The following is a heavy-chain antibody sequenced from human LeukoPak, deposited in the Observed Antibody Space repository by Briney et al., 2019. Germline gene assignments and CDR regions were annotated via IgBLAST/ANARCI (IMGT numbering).Heavy chain of an antibody. Sequence: SETLSFTCAVSGYSISSGYYWGWIRQPPGKGLEWIGNIYHSGSTYYNPSLKSRVTISVDTSKNQFSLKLSSVTAADTAVYYCARGGASYSSGWCPGYWGQGTLVTVSS. CDR2: IYHSGST. CDR3: ARGGASYSSGWCPGY. CDR1: GYSISSGYY. J-gene: IGHJ4*02. V-gene: IGHV4-38-2*01. D-gene: IGHD6-19*01.